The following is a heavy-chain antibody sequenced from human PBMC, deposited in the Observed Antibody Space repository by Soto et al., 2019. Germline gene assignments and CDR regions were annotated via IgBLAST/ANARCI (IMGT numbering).Heavy chain of an antibody. D-gene: IGHD3-10*01. CDR3: AREVQVHTRTFVY. J-gene: IGHJ4*02. CDR2: ISPMFGAA. CDR1: GGTFNTYA. V-gene: IGHV1-69*19. Sequence: QVQLVQSGAEMEKPGSSVKVSCQSSGGTFNTYAMNWVRQAPGQGPEWMGDISPMFGAANYAPKFQGRVTITADESTGTSHMQLSSLTSEDTALYFCAREVQVHTRTFVYWGQGTLVTVSS.